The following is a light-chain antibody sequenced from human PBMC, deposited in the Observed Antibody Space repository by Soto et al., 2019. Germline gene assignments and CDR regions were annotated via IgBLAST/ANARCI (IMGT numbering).Light chain of an antibody. CDR2: SAS. CDR3: QQLNGYQLA. J-gene: IGKJ4*01. V-gene: IGKV1-9*01. Sequence: DIQLTQSPSFLSAFVGDTVTITCRASQAMSTYLAWYQQKPGKVPKLLIRSASTLQSGVPPRLRGGGSGTEFTLTISTLQPDDSGIYYCQQLNGYQLAFGGGTNVEIK. CDR1: QAMSTY.